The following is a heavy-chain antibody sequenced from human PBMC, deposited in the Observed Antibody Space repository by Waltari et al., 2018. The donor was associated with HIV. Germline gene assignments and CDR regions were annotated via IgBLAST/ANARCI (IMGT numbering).Heavy chain of an antibody. V-gene: IGHV1-8*01. CDR1: GYTFTSYD. Sequence: QVQLVQSGAEVKKPGASVKVSCKASGYTFTSYDIYCVRQATGQGLEWMGWMNPNSGNTGYAQKFQGRVTMTRNTSISTAYMELSSLRSEDTAVYYCARAGVMVLGFDPWGQGTLVTVSS. D-gene: IGHD2-15*01. CDR3: ARAGVMVLGFDP. J-gene: IGHJ5*02. CDR2: MNPNSGNT.